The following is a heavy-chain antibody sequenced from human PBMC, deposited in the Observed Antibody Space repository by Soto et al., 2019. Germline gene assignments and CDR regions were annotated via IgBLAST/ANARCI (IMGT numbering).Heavy chain of an antibody. CDR2: ISAYNVNT. V-gene: IGHV1-18*01. J-gene: IGHJ5*02. Sequence: ASVKVSCKASGYTFTSYGISWVRQAPGQGLEWMGWISAYNVNTNYAQKLQGRVTMTTDTSTSTAYMELRSLRSDDTAVYYCAREKRPYGSGSYFGWFDPWGQGTLVTVSS. CDR1: GYTFTSYG. CDR3: AREKRPYGSGSYFGWFDP. D-gene: IGHD3-10*01.